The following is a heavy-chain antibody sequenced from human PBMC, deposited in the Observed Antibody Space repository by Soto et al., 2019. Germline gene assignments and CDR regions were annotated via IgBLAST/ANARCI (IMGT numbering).Heavy chain of an antibody. CDR3: ASRRIAAAIFDY. Sequence: SETLSLTCAVSGGSISSSNWWSGVRQPPGKGLEWIGEIYHSGSTNYNPSLKSRVTISVDKSKNQFSLKLSSVTAADTAVYYCASRRIAAAIFDYWGQGTLVTVSS. V-gene: IGHV4-4*02. CDR1: GGSISSSNW. CDR2: IYHSGST. D-gene: IGHD6-13*01. J-gene: IGHJ4*02.